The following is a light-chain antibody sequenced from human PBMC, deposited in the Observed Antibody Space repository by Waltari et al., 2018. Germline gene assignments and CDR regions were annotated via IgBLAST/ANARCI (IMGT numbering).Light chain of an antibody. V-gene: IGLV2-11*01. CDR1: SSDVGAYNY. J-gene: IGLJ3*02. Sequence: HSALTQPRSVSGSPGQSVTISCTGTSSDVGAYNYLSWYQHHPGKAPKLIIYDVAKRPSRVPDRFSGSKSGNTASLTISVLQAEDEAEYYCCSYAGSFTWLFGGGTKLTVL. CDR3: CSYAGSFTWL. CDR2: DVA.